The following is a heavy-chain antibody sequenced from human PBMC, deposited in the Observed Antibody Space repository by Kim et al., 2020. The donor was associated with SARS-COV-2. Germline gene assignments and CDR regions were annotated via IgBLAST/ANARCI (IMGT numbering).Heavy chain of an antibody. CDR3: ARDGYSSSWYGWFDP. D-gene: IGHD6-13*01. J-gene: IGHJ5*02. Sequence: SETLSLTCTVSGYSISSGYYWGWIRQPPGKGLEWIGSIYHSGSTYYNPSLKSRVTISVDTSKNQFSLKLSSVTAADTAVYYCARDGYSSSWYGWFDPWGQGTLVTVSS. CDR1: GYSISSGYY. CDR2: IYHSGST. V-gene: IGHV4-38-2*02.